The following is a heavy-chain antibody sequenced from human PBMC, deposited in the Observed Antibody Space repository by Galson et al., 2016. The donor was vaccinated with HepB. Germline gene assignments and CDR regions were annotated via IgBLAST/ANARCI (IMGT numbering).Heavy chain of an antibody. V-gene: IGHV1-18*01. CDR1: GYTFTSSG. CDR3: ARDGGGRYCSGGTGYFTKDNRFDP. Sequence: SVKVSCKASGYTFTSSGISWVRQAPGQGLEWMGWISAYNGDTKYAQKFQGRVTMTIDTSTSTAYRELRSRRSDDAAVYYCARDGGGRYCSGGTGYFTKDNRFDPWGQGTLVTVSS. D-gene: IGHD2-15*01. J-gene: IGHJ5*02. CDR2: ISAYNGDT.